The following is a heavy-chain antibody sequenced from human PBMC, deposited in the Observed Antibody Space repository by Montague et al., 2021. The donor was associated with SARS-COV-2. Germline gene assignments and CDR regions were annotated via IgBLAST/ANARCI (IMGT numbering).Heavy chain of an antibody. CDR1: GGSINSITYY. V-gene: IGHV4-61*02. CDR3: ARVLGKFIDS. CDR2: IDSGGYN. D-gene: IGHD3-16*01. J-gene: IGHJ5*01. Sequence: TLSLTCTVSGGSINSITYYWSWIRQPAGKGLEWIGRIDSGGYNNYNPSLKSRVTMSMDTSKNQFFLNLTSLTAADTAVYYCARVLGKFIDSWGLGTLVTVSS.